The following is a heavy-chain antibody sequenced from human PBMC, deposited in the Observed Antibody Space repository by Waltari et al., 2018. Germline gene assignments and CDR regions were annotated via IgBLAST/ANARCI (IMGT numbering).Heavy chain of an antibody. CDR2: VHRSGRT. Sequence: QLQLQQSGPGLVKPSESLSLTCAVSYDSMGERDFWSWVRQSPGKGLEWIGQVHRSGRTNYNPSLASRVTISVDTSNNQFSLKVPSQTAADTAIYYCARDRGRGLYLDSWGPGTLVTVSP. V-gene: IGHV4-4*02. J-gene: IGHJ4*02. CDR1: YDSMGERDF. D-gene: IGHD2-15*01. CDR3: ARDRGRGLYLDS.